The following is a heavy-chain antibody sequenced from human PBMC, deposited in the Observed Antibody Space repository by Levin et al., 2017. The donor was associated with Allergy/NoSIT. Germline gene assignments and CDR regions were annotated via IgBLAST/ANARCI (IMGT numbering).Heavy chain of an antibody. CDR2: ISYDGSNK. J-gene: IGHJ4*02. CDR3: ARGGQWLIPGY. CDR1: GFTFNSFA. D-gene: IGHD6-19*01. V-gene: IGHV3-30-3*01. Sequence: GGSLRLSCAASGFTFNSFAMHWVRQAPGKGLEWVALISYDGSNKYYADSVKGRFTISRDNSKNTLYLQMNSLRAEDTAVYYCARGGQWLIPGYWGRGTLVTVSS.